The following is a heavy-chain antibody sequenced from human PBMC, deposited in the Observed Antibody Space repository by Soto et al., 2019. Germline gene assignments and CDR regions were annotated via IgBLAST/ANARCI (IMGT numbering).Heavy chain of an antibody. CDR1: GFTFSSYW. Sequence: EVQLVESGGGLVQPGGSLRLSCAASGFTFSSYWMSWVRQAPGKGLEWVANIKQDGSERYFVDSVRGRFTISRDNAKNSLYLQMNSLRAEDTAVYYCSRDRRWFDPWGQGTLVTVSS. V-gene: IGHV3-7*04. CDR3: SRDRRWFDP. CDR2: IKQDGSER. J-gene: IGHJ5*02.